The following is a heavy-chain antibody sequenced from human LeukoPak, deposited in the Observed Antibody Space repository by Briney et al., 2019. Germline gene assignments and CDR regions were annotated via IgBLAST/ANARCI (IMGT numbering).Heavy chain of an antibody. CDR1: GYTFTGYY. J-gene: IGHJ4*02. CDR3: ARDLRGPYDSSGYPLN. V-gene: IGHV1-2*02. Sequence: ASVKVSCKASGYTFTGYYMHWVRQAPGQGLEWMGWINPNSGGTNYAQKFQGRVTMTRDTSISTAYMELSRLRSDDTAVYYCARDLRGPYDSSGYPLNWGQGTLVTVFS. CDR2: INPNSGGT. D-gene: IGHD3-22*01.